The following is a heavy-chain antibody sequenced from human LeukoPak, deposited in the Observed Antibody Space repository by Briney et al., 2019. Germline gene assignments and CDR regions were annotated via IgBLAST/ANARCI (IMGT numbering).Heavy chain of an antibody. D-gene: IGHD3-10*01. V-gene: IGHV3-21*01. CDR3: ARDPAGGYYGSGSS. CDR2: ISSSSSYI. Sequence: GGSLRLSCAASGFTFSSYSMNWVRQAPGKGLEWVSSISSSSSYIYYADSVKGRFTISRDNAKNSLYLQMNSLRDEDTAVYYCARDPAGGYYGSGSSWGQGTLVTVSS. J-gene: IGHJ5*02. CDR1: GFTFSSYS.